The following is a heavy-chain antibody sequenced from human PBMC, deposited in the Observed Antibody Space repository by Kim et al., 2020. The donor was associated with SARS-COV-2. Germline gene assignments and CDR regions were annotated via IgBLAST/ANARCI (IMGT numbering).Heavy chain of an antibody. CDR3: ARGVQQLDWFDP. V-gene: IGHV1-46*01. CDR1: GYTFTSYY. J-gene: IGHJ5*02. D-gene: IGHD6-6*01. CDR2: INPSGGST. Sequence: ASVKVSCKASGYTFTSYYMHWVRQAPGQGLEWMGIINPSGGSTSYAQKFQGRLTKTRDTPTSTVYMELSSLRSEDTAVYYCARGVQQLDWFDPWGQGTLVTVST.